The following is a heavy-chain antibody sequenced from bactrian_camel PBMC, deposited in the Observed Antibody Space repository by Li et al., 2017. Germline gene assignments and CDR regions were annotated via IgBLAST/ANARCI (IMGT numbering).Heavy chain of an antibody. CDR1: GYTYSTNC. V-gene: IGHV3S1*01. D-gene: IGHD6*01. Sequence: HVQLVESGGGSVQPGGSRKLSCAASGYTYSTNCMGWFRQAPGKEREGVATIATGGGSTYYADSVKGRFTISRDSAKNTVYLQMNNLQPEDTATYYCAEGRGSRGEHCYSLNYWGQETQVTVS. CDR3: AEGRGSRGEHCYSLNY. CDR2: IATGGGST. J-gene: IGHJ4*01.